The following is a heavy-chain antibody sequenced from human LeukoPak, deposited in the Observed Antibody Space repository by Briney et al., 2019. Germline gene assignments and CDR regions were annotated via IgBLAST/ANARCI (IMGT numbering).Heavy chain of an antibody. J-gene: IGHJ4*02. CDR1: GFTFTDYV. Sequence: GGSLRLSCAASGFTFTDYVMSWVRQAPGKGLEWVSSISGGGGTTYYADSVKGRFTISRDNSKNTLYLQMNSLRAEDTALYYCAEEVGSTYPTFDYWGLGTLVIVSS. V-gene: IGHV3-23*01. CDR3: AEEVGSTYPTFDY. D-gene: IGHD3-10*01. CDR2: ISGGGGTT.